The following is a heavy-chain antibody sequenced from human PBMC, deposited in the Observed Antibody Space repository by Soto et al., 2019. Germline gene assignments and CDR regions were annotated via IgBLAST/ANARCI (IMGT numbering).Heavy chain of an antibody. Sequence: QLQLQESGSGLVKPSQTLSLTCAVSGGSISSGGYSWSWIRQPPGRGLEWIGYIYHSGSTYYNPSLKSRVTISVDRSKNQFSLKLSSVTAADTAVYYCARGNDILTGYYRVWGQGTLVTVSS. J-gene: IGHJ4*02. CDR2: IYHSGST. CDR1: GGSISSGGYS. V-gene: IGHV4-30-2*01. CDR3: ARGNDILTGYYRV. D-gene: IGHD3-9*01.